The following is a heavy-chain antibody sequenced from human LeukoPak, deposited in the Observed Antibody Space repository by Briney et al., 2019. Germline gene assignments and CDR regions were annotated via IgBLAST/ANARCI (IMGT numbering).Heavy chain of an antibody. D-gene: IGHD5-12*01. CDR3: ARGRGYSGYPTRYYYYYYGMDV. Sequence: GGSLTLSCAASGFTFSSYWMHWVRQAPGKGLVWVSRINSYGSSTSYAHSVKGRFTISRENAKNTLYLQMNSLRAEDTAVYYCARGRGYSGYPTRYYYYYYGMDVWGQGTTVTVSS. V-gene: IGHV3-74*01. J-gene: IGHJ6*02. CDR2: INSYGSST. CDR1: GFTFSSYW.